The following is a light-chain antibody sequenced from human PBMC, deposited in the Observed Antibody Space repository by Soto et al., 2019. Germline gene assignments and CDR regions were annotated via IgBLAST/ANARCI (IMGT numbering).Light chain of an antibody. CDR2: EVT. CDR1: SSDVGGYNY. V-gene: IGLV2-8*01. CDR3: SSYAASNNFYFV. Sequence: QSALTQPPSASGSPGQAVTISCTGTSSDVGGYNYVSWYQQYPGRAPKLMIYEVTKRPSGVPDRFSGSKSGNTASLTVSGIQAVDEADYSCSSYAASNNFYFVFGGGTKLTVL. J-gene: IGLJ3*02.